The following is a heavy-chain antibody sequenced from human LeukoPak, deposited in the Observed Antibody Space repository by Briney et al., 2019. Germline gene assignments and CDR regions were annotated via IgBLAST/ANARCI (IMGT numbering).Heavy chain of an antibody. CDR1: GYTFTGYY. CDR2: INPNSGGT. CDR3: ARDNDILTGSYGY. J-gene: IGHJ4*02. Sequence: ASVKVSCKASGYTFTGYYMHWVRQAPGQGLEWMGWINPNSGGTNYAQKFQGRVTMTRDTSISTAYMELSRLRSDDTAVYYCARDNDILTGSYGYWGQGTLVTVSS. D-gene: IGHD3-9*01. V-gene: IGHV1-2*02.